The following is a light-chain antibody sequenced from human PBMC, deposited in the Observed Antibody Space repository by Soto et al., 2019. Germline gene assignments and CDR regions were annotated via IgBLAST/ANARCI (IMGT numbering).Light chain of an antibody. CDR3: QHRGKWPRT. Sequence: EIVLTQSPATLSLSPGERVTLSCRASQSVGSYLAWYQQKPGQAPRLLIYGASNRATGIPARFSGSGSGTDLSLTISSLESEDFAVYYCQHRGKWPRTFGQGNKLEIK. CDR1: QSVGSY. J-gene: IGKJ2*01. CDR2: GAS. V-gene: IGKV3-11*01.